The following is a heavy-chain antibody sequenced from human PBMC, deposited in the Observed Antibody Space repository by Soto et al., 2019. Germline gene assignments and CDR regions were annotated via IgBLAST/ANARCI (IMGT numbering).Heavy chain of an antibody. CDR2: INHSGST. V-gene: IGHV4-34*01. J-gene: IGHJ6*01. D-gene: IGHD3-10*01. CDR3: ARENSIIMVRGVTIYGMDV. CDR1: GGSFSGYY. Sequence: QVQLQQWGAGLLKPSETLSLTCAVYGGSFSGYYWSWIRQPPGKGLEWVGEINHSGSTNYNPSLKSRITISVDTSKNQFSLNLSSVTAADTAVYYCARENSIIMVRGVTIYGMDVW.